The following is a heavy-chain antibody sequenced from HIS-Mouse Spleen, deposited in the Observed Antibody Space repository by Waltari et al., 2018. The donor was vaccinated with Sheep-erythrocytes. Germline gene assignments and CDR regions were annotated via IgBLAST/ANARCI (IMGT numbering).Heavy chain of an antibody. CDR2: ISRSSSYI. CDR3: ARVASGATFDY. D-gene: IGHD1-26*01. J-gene: IGHJ4*02. CDR1: GFTFSSYS. Sequence: GSAGFSCAASGFTFSSYSMNWVRQAPGKGLEWVLSISRSSSYIYYADSVKGRFTISRDNAKNSLYLQMNSLRAEDTAVYYCARVASGATFDYWGQGTLVTVSS. V-gene: IGHV3-21*01.